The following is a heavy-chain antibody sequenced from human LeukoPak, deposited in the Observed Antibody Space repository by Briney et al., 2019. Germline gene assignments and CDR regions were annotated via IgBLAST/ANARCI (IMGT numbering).Heavy chain of an antibody. D-gene: IGHD3-10*01. J-gene: IGHJ4*02. CDR3: AKDTGIILVRGAADY. CDR1: GFAFSSYA. V-gene: IGHV3-23*01. Sequence: GGSLRLSCSASGFAFSSYAMSWVRQAPGKGLERVSITSGSGGNLYYADSVKGRFTISRDNSKNTLYLHMNSLRAEDTALYYCAKDTGIILVRGAADYWGQGILVTVSS. CDR2: TSGSGGNL.